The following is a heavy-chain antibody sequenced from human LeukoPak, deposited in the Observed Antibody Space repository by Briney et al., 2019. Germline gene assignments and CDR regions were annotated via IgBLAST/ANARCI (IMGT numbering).Heavy chain of an antibody. J-gene: IGHJ4*02. V-gene: IGHV3-7*04. CDR3: AGWGGGFDY. CDR2: IKQDGSEK. Sequence: GGSLRLSCAASGFTFSSYWMSWVRQAPGKRLGWVANIKQDGSEKYYVDSVKGRFTISRDNAKNSLYLHVDSLRVEDTAVYYCAGWGGGFDYWGQGTLVTVSS. CDR1: GFTFSSYW. D-gene: IGHD3-16*01.